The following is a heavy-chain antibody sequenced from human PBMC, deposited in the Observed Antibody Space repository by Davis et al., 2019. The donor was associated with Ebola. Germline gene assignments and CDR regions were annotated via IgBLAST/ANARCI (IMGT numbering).Heavy chain of an antibody. CDR3: VAEGDTIHFDY. CDR2: ISSSSSYI. CDR1: GFTFSNAW. D-gene: IGHD2-21*02. V-gene: IGHV3-21*01. Sequence: PGGSLRLSCAASGFTFSNAWMSWVRQAPGKGLEWVSSISSSSSYIYYADSVKGRFTISRDNAKNSLYLQMTSLRADDTAVYYCVAEGDTIHFDYWGQGTLVTVSP. J-gene: IGHJ4*02.